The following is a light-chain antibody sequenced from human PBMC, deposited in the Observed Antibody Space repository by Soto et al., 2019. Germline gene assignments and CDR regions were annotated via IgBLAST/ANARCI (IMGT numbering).Light chain of an antibody. CDR2: GNS. Sequence: QSVLTQPPSVSGAPGQRVTISCTGSSSNIGAGYDVHWYQQLPGTAPKLLIYGNSNRPSGVPDRFSGSKSGTSASLAITGLQAEDEADYYCQSYDSSLRDVFGGGTKLTV. CDR3: QSYDSSLRDV. V-gene: IGLV1-40*01. CDR1: SSNIGAGYD. J-gene: IGLJ2*01.